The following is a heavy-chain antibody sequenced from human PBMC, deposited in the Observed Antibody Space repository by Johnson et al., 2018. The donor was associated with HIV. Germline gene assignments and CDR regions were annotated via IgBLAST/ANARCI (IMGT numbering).Heavy chain of an antibody. D-gene: IGHD2-2*01. CDR2: IRDDGSNK. V-gene: IGHV3-30*02. CDR3: ARDTDIVVVPARGDAFDI. J-gene: IGHJ3*02. Sequence: QMQLVESGGGVVQPGGSLRLSCAASGFTFSSYGMYWVRQAPGKGLEWVAFIRDDGSNKYYADSVKGRFTISRDNSKNTLYLQMNSLRAEDTAVYYCARDTDIVVVPARGDAFDIWGQGTMVTVSS. CDR1: GFTFSSYG.